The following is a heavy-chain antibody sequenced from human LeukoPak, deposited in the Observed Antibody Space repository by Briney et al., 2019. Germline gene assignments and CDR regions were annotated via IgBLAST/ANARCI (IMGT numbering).Heavy chain of an antibody. CDR1: GFTFSSNS. V-gene: IGHV3-48*04. Sequence: GGSLRLSCAASGFTFSSNSMNWVRQAPGKGLEWVSYISSTGGTIYYADSMKGRFTISRDNAKNSLYPQMNSLRVEDTAVYYCAREVNYYDSSLYYYYMDVWGKGTTVTVSS. J-gene: IGHJ6*03. D-gene: IGHD3-22*01. CDR2: ISSTGGTI. CDR3: AREVNYYDSSLYYYYMDV.